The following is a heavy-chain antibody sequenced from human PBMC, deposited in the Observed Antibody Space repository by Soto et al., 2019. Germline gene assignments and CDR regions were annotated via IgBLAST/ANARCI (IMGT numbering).Heavy chain of an antibody. J-gene: IGHJ4*02. D-gene: IGHD3-3*01. V-gene: IGHV3-23*01. Sequence: PGGSLRLSCAASGFTFSSYAMSWVRQAPGKGLEWDSAISGSGGSTYYADSVKGRFTISRDNSKNTLYLQMNSLRAEDTAVYYCAKNTKSGSITIFGVVHGSFAYWGQGTLVTVSS. CDR2: ISGSGGST. CDR3: AKNTKSGSITIFGVVHGSFAY. CDR1: GFTFSSYA.